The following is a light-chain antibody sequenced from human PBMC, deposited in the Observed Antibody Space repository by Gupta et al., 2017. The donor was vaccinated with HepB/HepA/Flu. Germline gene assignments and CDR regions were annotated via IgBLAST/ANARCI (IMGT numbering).Light chain of an antibody. J-gene: IGLJ2*01. CDR1: STDVGRYNY. Sequence: QSALTQPASVSGSPGQSITISCTGTSTDVGRYNYVSWYQQHPGKAPKLMIYDVSNRPSGVSNRFSGSKSGNTASLTISGLQAEDEADYYCSSYTGSTTLGVFGGGTKLTVL. CDR2: DVS. CDR3: SSYTGSTTLGV. V-gene: IGLV2-14*03.